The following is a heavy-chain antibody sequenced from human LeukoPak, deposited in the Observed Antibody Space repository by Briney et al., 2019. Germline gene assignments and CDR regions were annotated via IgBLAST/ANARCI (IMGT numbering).Heavy chain of an antibody. V-gene: IGHV4-34*01. CDR3: ARGFNYSGSGSFHGGYYYYMDV. CDR1: GGSFSGYY. J-gene: IGHJ6*03. D-gene: IGHD3-10*01. Sequence: TSSETLSLTCAVYGGSFSGYYWSWIRQPPGKGLEWIGEINHSGSTNYNPSLKSRVTISVDTSKNQFSLKLSSVTAADTAVYYCARGFNYSGSGSFHGGYYYYMDVWGKGTTVTVSS. CDR2: INHSGST.